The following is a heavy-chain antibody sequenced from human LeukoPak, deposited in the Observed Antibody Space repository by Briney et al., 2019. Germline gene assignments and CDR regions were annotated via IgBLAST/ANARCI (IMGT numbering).Heavy chain of an antibody. CDR2: FDPEDGET. V-gene: IGHV1-24*01. J-gene: IGHJ4*02. CDR3: ATKIRGSPYEFDY. D-gene: IGHD5-12*01. Sequence: ASVKDSCKVSGYTLTELSMHWVRQAPGKGLEWMGGFDPEDGETIYAQKFQGRVTMTEDTSTDTAYMELSSLRSEDTAVYYCATKIRGSPYEFDYWGQGTLVTVSS. CDR1: GYTLTELS.